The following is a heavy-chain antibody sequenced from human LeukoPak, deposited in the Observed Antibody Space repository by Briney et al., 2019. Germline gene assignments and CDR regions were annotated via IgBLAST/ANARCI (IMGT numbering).Heavy chain of an antibody. CDR2: IIPIFGTA. CDR1: GGTFSSYA. V-gene: IGHV1-69*05. D-gene: IGHD1-14*01. CDR3: ARDSGILFDP. J-gene: IGHJ5*02. Sequence: ASVKVSCKASGGTFSSYAISWVRQAPGQGLEWMGGIIPIFGTANYAQKFQGRVTITRDTSASTAYMELSSLRSEDTAVYYCARDSGILFDPWGQGTLVTVSS.